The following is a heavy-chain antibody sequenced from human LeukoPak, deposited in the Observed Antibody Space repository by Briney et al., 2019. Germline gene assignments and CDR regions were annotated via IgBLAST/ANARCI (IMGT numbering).Heavy chain of an antibody. D-gene: IGHD7-27*01. V-gene: IGHV3-11*01. CDR2: ISSSGSTI. CDR1: GFTFSDYY. CDR3: ASPTGDRQKHRENWFDP. Sequence: GRSLRLSCAASGFTFSDYYMSWIRQAPGKGLEWVSYISSSGSTIYYADSVKGRFTISRDNAKNSLYLQMNSLRAEDTAVYYCASPTGDRQKHRENWFDPWGQGTLVTVSS. J-gene: IGHJ5*02.